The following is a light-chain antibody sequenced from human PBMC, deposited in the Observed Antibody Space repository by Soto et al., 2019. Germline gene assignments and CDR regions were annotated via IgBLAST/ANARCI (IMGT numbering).Light chain of an antibody. CDR3: QTWGTGIEV. CDR2: LNSDGSH. Sequence: QLVLTQSPSAYASLGASVKLTCTLSSGHSSYTIAWHQQQPEKGPRYLMTLNSDGSHSKGEGIPDRFSGSSSGAERYLSISSLQSEDEADYYCQTWGTGIEVFGGGTKLTVL. CDR1: SGHSSYT. V-gene: IGLV4-69*01. J-gene: IGLJ3*02.